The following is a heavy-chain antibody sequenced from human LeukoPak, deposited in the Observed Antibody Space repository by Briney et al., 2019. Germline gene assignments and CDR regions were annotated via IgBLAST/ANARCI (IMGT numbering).Heavy chain of an antibody. CDR2: IYYSGST. D-gene: IGHD3-22*01. CDR3: AKAGVRYFDSSGLYAFDF. Sequence: SETLSLTCAVSGGSISSTSYYWAWIRQPPGKGLEWIGTIYYSGSTYHNPSLKSRVTMSVDTSRNQFSLKLSSVDAADTAVYYCAKAGVRYFDSSGLYAFDFWGQGTTVTVPS. V-gene: IGHV4-39*01. J-gene: IGHJ3*01. CDR1: GGSISSTSYY.